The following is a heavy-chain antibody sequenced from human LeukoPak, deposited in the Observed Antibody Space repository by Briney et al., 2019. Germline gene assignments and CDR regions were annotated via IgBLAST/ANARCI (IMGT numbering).Heavy chain of an antibody. CDR3: ARSGGTMVRGVIKGYYYYYYMDV. D-gene: IGHD3-10*01. Sequence: ASVKVSCQASRYTFTSYEINWVRPATRQGREWMGWMNPNSGNTDYAQNSQGTVTITRNTSLSTAYMELSSLICEDTAVYYCARSGGTMVRGVIKGYYYYYYMDVWGKGTTVTVSS. J-gene: IGHJ6*03. V-gene: IGHV1-8*01. CDR1: RYTFTSYE. CDR2: MNPNSGNT.